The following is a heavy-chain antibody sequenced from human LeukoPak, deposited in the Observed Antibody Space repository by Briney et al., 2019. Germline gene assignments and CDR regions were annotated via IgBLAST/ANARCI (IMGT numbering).Heavy chain of an antibody. J-gene: IGHJ4*02. CDR3: EFGPN. Sequence: SETLSLTCAVSGGSIGGYYWSWSRQPPGRGVEWIGNLFHTRGAWYKSSLKSRVTTSVDLSKSHFSLKLTSVTAADTAVYYCEFGPNWGQGTLVTVSS. D-gene: IGHD3/OR15-3a*01. CDR1: GGSIGGYY. V-gene: IGHV4-59*12. CDR2: LFHTRGA.